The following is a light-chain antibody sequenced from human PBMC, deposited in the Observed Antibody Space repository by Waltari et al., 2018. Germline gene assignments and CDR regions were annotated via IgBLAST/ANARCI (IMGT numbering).Light chain of an antibody. Sequence: QSALTQPPSASGSPGHSVTISCTVTARDVGGFRFVSWYQQHPGKDPRLIIYDVIKRPSVVPDLFSGSNSCNSAPLTVSVLQPEDDADYFCCSFSGANNVLFGGGTKLTVL. V-gene: IGLV2-8*01. J-gene: IGLJ2*01. CDR1: ARDVGGFRF. CDR2: DVI. CDR3: CSFSGANNVL.